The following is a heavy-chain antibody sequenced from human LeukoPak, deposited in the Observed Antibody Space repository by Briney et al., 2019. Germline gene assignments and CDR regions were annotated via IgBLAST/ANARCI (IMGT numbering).Heavy chain of an antibody. V-gene: IGHV3-74*01. CDR3: ARDRDSSSWYNQRNWFDP. D-gene: IGHD6-13*01. CDR2: INSDGSST. Sequence: PGGSLRLSCAASGFTFSSYWMHWVRQAPGKGLVWVSRINSDGSSTSYADSVKGRFTISRDNAKHTLYLQMNSLRAEDTAVYYCARDRDSSSWYNQRNWFDPWGQGTLVTVSS. J-gene: IGHJ5*02. CDR1: GFTFSSYW.